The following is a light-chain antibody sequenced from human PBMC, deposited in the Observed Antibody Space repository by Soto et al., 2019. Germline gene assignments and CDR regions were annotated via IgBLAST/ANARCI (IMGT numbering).Light chain of an antibody. CDR1: SSDIGSYDY. CDR3: SSFTSTSTRL. J-gene: IGLJ1*01. Sequence: QSALTQPASVSGSPGQSITISCTGTSSDIGSYDYVSWYQQHPGKAPNLIIYEVTDRPSGVSNRFSGSESGNTASLTISGLQAEDEADYYCSSFTSTSTRLFGSGTKVTVL. V-gene: IGLV2-14*01. CDR2: EVT.